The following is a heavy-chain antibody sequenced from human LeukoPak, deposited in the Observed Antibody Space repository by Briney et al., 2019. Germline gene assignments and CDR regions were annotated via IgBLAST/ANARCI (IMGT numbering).Heavy chain of an antibody. Sequence: SGGSLRLSCAASRFTFSSYWMHWVRQAPGKGLVWVSRINSDGSGTTYADSVKGRFTISRDNAKNTLYLQMNSLRAEDTAVYYCARVRVTRANWFDPWGRGTLVTVSA. CDR1: RFTFSSYW. J-gene: IGHJ5*02. V-gene: IGHV3-74*01. CDR3: ARVRVTRANWFDP. D-gene: IGHD2-2*01. CDR2: INSDGSGT.